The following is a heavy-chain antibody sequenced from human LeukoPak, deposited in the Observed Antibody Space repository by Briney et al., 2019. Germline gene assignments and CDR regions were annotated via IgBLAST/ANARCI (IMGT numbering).Heavy chain of an antibody. CDR1: GGTFSSYA. CDR2: IIPIFGTA. J-gene: IGHJ4*02. D-gene: IGHD3-22*01. Sequence: GASVKVSCKASGGTFSSYAISWVRQAPGQGLEWMGGIIPIFGTANYAQKFQGRVTMTRDTSISTAYMELSRLRSDDTAVYYCAREEYYYDSSGYVPLNYWGQGTLVTVSS. CDR3: AREEYYYDSSGYVPLNY. V-gene: IGHV1-69*05.